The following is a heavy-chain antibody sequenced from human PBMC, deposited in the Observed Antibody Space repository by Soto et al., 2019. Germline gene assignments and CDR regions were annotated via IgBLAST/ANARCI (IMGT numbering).Heavy chain of an antibody. CDR1: GFTFSSYA. J-gene: IGHJ3*02. CDR3: AKETPIYCSGGSCYSGAFDI. CDR2: ISGSGGST. Sequence: GGSLRLSCAASGFTFSSYAMSWVRRAPGKGLEWVSAISGSGGSTYYADSVKGRFTISRDNSKNTLYLQMNSLRAEDTAVYYCAKETPIYCSGGSCYSGAFDIWGQGTMVTVSS. D-gene: IGHD2-15*01. V-gene: IGHV3-23*01.